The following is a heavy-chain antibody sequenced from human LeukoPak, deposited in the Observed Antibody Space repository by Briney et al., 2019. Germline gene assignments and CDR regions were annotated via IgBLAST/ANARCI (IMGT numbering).Heavy chain of an antibody. CDR2: ISTYNGNT. Sequence: ASVKVSCKASGYDFNNYGISWVRQAPGQGLEWMGWISTYNGNTNYAQHLQGRVTLTTDTSTNTAYMELRSLRSDDTAVYFCARIQGQRSGSYFPWGQGTLVTVSS. D-gene: IGHD1-26*01. CDR3: ARIQGQRSGSYFP. V-gene: IGHV1-18*01. CDR1: GYDFNNYG. J-gene: IGHJ5*02.